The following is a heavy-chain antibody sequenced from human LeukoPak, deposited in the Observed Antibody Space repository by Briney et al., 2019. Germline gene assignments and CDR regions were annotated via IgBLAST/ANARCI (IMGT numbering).Heavy chain of an antibody. Sequence: GESLKISCKGSGYSFTTYWIGLVRQMPGKGLEVMGIIYPGDADTRYSPSFQGQVTISADKSTNPAYLQWSSLKASDTAIYYCARRPQLRSELDYWGQGTLVTVSS. D-gene: IGHD1-7*01. CDR2: IYPGDADT. J-gene: IGHJ4*02. CDR1: GYSFTTYW. V-gene: IGHV5-51*01. CDR3: ARRPQLRSELDY.